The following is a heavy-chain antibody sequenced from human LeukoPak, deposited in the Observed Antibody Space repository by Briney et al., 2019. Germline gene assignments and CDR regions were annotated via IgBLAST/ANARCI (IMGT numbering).Heavy chain of an antibody. J-gene: IGHJ3*02. CDR1: GFTFSSYS. CDR3: ARDYGSSGYYPDAFDI. V-gene: IGHV3-21*04. D-gene: IGHD3-22*01. Sequence: GGSLRLSCVASGFTFSSYSMNWVRQAPGKGLEWVSFITNSRSYIYYADSVKGRFTISKDNAKNSLYLQMNSLRAEDTTLYHCARDYGSSGYYPDAFDIWGQGTMVTVSS. CDR2: ITNSRSYI.